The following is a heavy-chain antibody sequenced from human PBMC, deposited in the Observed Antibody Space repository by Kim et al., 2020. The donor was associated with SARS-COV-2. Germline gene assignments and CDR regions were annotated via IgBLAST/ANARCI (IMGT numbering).Heavy chain of an antibody. CDR3: ARDYSVYYDSSGYYYEGPFQD. CDR2: IIPIFGTA. D-gene: IGHD3-22*01. Sequence: SVKVSCKASGGTFSSYAISWVRQAPGQGLEWMGGIIPIFGTANYAQKFQGRVTITADESTSTAYMELSSLRSEDTAVYYCARDYSVYYDSSGYYYEGPFQDWGEGTLVTVSS. J-gene: IGHJ1*01. V-gene: IGHV1-69*13. CDR1: GGTFSSYA.